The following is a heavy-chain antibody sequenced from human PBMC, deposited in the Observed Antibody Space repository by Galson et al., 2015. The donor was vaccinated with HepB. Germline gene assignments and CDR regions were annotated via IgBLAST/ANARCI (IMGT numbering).Heavy chain of an antibody. J-gene: IGHJ6*02. D-gene: IGHD2-21*02. Sequence: SLRLSCAASGFTFSSYSMNWVRQAPGKGLEWVSSISSSSSCIYYADSVKGRFTISRDNAKNSLHLQMNSLRAEDTAVYYCASPFSRAYCGGDCSLFGMDVWGQGTTVTVSS. CDR2: ISSSSSCI. CDR1: GFTFSSYS. CDR3: ASPFSRAYCGGDCSLFGMDV. V-gene: IGHV3-21*01.